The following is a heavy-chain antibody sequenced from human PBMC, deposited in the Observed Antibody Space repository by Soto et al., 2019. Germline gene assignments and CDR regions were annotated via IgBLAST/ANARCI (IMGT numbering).Heavy chain of an antibody. Sequence: PGGSLRLSCAASGFTFSSYGMHWVRQAPGKGLEWVAVISYDGSNKYYADSVKGRFTISRDNSKNTLYLQMNSLRAEDTAVYYCAKVVGGKSPDYWGQGTLVTVSS. CDR2: ISYDGSNK. V-gene: IGHV3-30*18. CDR1: GFTFSSYG. J-gene: IGHJ4*02. CDR3: AKVVGGKSPDY. D-gene: IGHD6-19*01.